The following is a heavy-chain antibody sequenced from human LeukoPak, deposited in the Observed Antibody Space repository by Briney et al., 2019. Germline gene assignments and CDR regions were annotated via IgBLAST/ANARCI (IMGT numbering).Heavy chain of an antibody. V-gene: IGHV3-53*01. D-gene: IGHD3-10*01. J-gene: IGHJ4*02. CDR3: ARFYGSGSYCVY. CDR2: LYSAGST. Sequence: GGSLRLSCAASGFTVSTNYMSWVRRAPGKGLEWVSVLYSAGSTYYADSVKGRFTISRDNFKNTLYLQMNSLRAEDTAVYYCARFYGSGSYCVYWGQGTLVTVSS. CDR1: GFTVSTNY.